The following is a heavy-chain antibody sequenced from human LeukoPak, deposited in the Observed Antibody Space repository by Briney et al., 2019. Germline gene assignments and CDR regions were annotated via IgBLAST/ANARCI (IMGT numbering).Heavy chain of an antibody. J-gene: IGHJ3*02. CDR1: GFTFSSYS. CDR3: AKGRRYSYGEGAFDI. CDR2: ISGSGGST. Sequence: GSLRLSCAASGFTFSSYSMNWVRQAPGKGLEWVSAISGSGGSTYYADSVEGRFTISRDNTKNTVYLQMNSRRAEDTAGYYCAKGRRYSYGEGAFDIWGQGTMVTVSS. V-gene: IGHV3-23*01. D-gene: IGHD5-18*01.